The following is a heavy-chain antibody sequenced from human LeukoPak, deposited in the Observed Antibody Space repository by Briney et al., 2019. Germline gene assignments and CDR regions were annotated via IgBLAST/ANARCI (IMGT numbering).Heavy chain of an antibody. D-gene: IGHD3-10*01. CDR3: ARDPSSTMVRGVIIPTYYFDY. J-gene: IGHJ4*02. Sequence: GGSLRLSCAASGFTFSSYGMHWVRQAPGKGLEWVAVISYDGSNKYYADSVKGRFTISRDNSKNTLYLQMNSLRAEDTAVYYCARDPSSTMVRGVIIPTYYFDYWGQGTLVTVSS. CDR1: GFTFSSYG. CDR2: ISYDGSNK. V-gene: IGHV3-30*03.